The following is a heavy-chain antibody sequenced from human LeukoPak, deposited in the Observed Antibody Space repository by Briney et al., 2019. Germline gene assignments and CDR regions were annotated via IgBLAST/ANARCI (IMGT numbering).Heavy chain of an antibody. CDR2: INPNSGGT. J-gene: IGHJ4*02. D-gene: IGHD3-10*01. Sequence: ASVKVSCKASGYTFTGYYMHWVRQAPGHGLEWMGWINPNSGGTNYAQKFQGRVTMTRDTSISTAYMELSRLRSDDTAVYYCARVRGSGSNVLDYWGQGALVTVSS. CDR3: ARVRGSGSNVLDY. CDR1: GYTFTGYY. V-gene: IGHV1-2*02.